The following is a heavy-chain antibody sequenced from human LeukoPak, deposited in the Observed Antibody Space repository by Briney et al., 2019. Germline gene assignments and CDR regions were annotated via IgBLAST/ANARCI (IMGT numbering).Heavy chain of an antibody. D-gene: IGHD3-22*01. J-gene: IGHJ3*02. V-gene: IGHV3-7*01. CDR3: ARGVDSGGYYYAFDI. Sequence: GGSLRLSCAASGFTFSSYWMSWVRQAPGKGLEWVANIKQDGSEKYYVDSVKGRFTISRDNAKNSLYLQMNSLRAEDTAVYYCARGVDSGGYYYAFDIWGQGTMVTVSS. CDR2: IKQDGSEK. CDR1: GFTFSSYW.